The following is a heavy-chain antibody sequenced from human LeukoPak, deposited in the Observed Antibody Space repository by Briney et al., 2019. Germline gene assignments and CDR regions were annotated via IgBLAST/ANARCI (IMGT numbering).Heavy chain of an antibody. J-gene: IGHJ4*02. Sequence: GGSLRLSCAASGFTFSSYWMSWVRQAPGKGLEWVANIKQDGSEKYYVDFVKGRFTISRDNAKNSLYLQMNSLRAEDTAVYYCAREGVQRDLRWGGQGTLVTVSS. CDR2: IKQDGSEK. CDR3: AREGVQRDLRW. V-gene: IGHV3-7*01. CDR1: GFTFSSYW. D-gene: IGHD4-23*01.